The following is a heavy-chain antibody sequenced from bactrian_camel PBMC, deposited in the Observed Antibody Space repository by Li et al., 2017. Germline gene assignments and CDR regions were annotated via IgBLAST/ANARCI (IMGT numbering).Heavy chain of an antibody. Sequence: HVQLVESGGGSVQFGGSLNLSCVALSGYSYSTYCMAWFRQDPGKDRRGVAFITGDGKRGYADDVKGRFTISRDNAKNMVYLHMTSLKPEDTGVFYCVRDYKSGDYRDDFGYWGQGTQVTVS. CDR2: ITGDGKR. CDR1: GYSYSTYC. D-gene: IGHD4*01. CDR3: VRDYKSGDYRDDFGY. J-gene: IGHJ6*01. V-gene: IGHV3S53*01.